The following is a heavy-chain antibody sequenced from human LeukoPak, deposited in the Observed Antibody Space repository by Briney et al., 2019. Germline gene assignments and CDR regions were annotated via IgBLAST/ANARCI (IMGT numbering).Heavy chain of an antibody. CDR3: ARARVVITTDAFDI. Sequence: GGSLRLSCAASGFTFSNYWMSWVRQAPGKGLEWVSVIYSGGSTYYADSVKGRFTISRDNSKNTLYLQMNSLRAEDTAVYYCARARVVITTDAFDIWGQGTMVTVSS. D-gene: IGHD3-22*01. CDR2: IYSGGST. V-gene: IGHV3-66*01. J-gene: IGHJ3*02. CDR1: GFTFSNYW.